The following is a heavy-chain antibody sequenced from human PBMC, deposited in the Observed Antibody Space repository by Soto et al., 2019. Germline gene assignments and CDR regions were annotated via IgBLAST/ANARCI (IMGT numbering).Heavy chain of an antibody. J-gene: IGHJ6*02. V-gene: IGHV3-43*01. CDR3: AKGRATFDLYYYYGMDV. CDR1: GFTFDDYT. CDR2: ISWDGGST. Sequence: GGSLRLSCAASGFTFDDYTMHWVRQAPGKGLEWVSLISWDGGSTYYADSVKGRFTISRDNSKNSLYLQMNSLRTEDTALYYCAKGRATFDLYYYYGMDVWGQGTTVTVSS.